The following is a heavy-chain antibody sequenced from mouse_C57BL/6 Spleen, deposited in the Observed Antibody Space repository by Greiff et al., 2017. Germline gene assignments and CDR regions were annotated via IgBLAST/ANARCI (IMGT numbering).Heavy chain of an antibody. CDR2: ISDGGSYT. CDR3: ARDVSLTGTAYFDY. Sequence: DVQLQESGGGLVKPGGSLKLSCAASGFTFSSYAMSWVRQTPEQRLEWVATISDGGSYTYYPDNVTGRFTISRDNAKNNLYLQMSHLKSEDTAMYDGARDVSLTGTAYFDYWGQGTTLTVSS. V-gene: IGHV5-4*01. D-gene: IGHD4-1*01. CDR1: GFTFSSYA. J-gene: IGHJ2*01.